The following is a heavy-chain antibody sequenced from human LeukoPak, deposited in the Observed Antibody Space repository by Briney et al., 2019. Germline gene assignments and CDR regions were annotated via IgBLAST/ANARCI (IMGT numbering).Heavy chain of an antibody. V-gene: IGHV3-23*01. J-gene: IGHJ4*02. CDR3: AKDFRIGYSAHFDY. D-gene: IGHD2-21*01. CDR2: IYENGGTT. CDR1: AISLRNHA. Sequence: GGALRLSSVSSAISLRNHAMGWVPQTPEKGLEHVSGIYENGGTTYYADSVKGRFSISRDNSKNTLYLQMDSLRGEDTAVYYCAKDFRIGYSAHFDYWGQGALVTVSS.